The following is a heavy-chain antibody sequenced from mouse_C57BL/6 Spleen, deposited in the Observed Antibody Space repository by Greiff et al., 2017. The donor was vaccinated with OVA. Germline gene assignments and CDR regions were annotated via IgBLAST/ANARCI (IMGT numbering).Heavy chain of an antibody. CDR2: ISYSGST. CDR1: GYSITSGYD. V-gene: IGHV3-1*01. Sequence: EVKLMESGPGMVKPSQSLSLTCTVTGYSITSGYDWHWIRHFPGNKLEWMGYISYSGSTNYNPSLKSRISITHDTSKNHFFLKLNSVTTEDTATYYCARAPDYYGSAWFAYWGQGTLVTVSA. J-gene: IGHJ3*01. CDR3: ARAPDYYGSAWFAY. D-gene: IGHD1-1*01.